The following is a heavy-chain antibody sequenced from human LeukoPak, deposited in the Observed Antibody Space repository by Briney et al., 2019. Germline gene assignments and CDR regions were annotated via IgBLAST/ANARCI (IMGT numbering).Heavy chain of an antibody. V-gene: IGHV1-8*03. CDR1: GYTFTSYD. J-gene: IGHJ5*02. D-gene: IGHD6-19*01. CDR2: MNPNSGNT. CDR3: ARDSSGWYSETYWFDP. Sequence: ASVKVSCKASGYTFTSYDINWVRQATGQGLEWMGWMNPNSGNTGYAQKFQGRVTITRNTSISTAYMELSSLRSEDTAVYYCARDSSGWYSETYWFDPWGQGTLVTVSS.